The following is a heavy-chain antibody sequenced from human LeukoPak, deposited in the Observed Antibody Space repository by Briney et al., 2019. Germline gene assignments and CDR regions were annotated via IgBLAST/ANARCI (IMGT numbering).Heavy chain of an antibody. V-gene: IGHV3-11*06. CDR1: GFTFSDYY. CDR2: ISSSSSYT. D-gene: IGHD2-2*01. CDR3: ARDIRYCSSTSCYAAGIGTAMAYFDY. Sequence: NAGGSLRLSCAASGFTFSDYYMSWIRQAPGKGLEWVSYISSSSSYTNYADSVKGRFTISRDNAKNSLYLQMNSLRAEDTAVYYCARDIRYCSSTSCYAAGIGTAMAYFDYWGQGTLVSVFS. J-gene: IGHJ4*02.